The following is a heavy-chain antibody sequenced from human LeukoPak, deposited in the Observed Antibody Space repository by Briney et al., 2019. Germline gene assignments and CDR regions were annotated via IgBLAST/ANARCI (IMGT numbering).Heavy chain of an antibody. CDR3: ARHGEVYSYGYRNHWFDP. V-gene: IGHV4-38-2*01. CDR2: IYHSGST. D-gene: IGHD5-18*01. Sequence: SETLSLTCAVSGYSISSGYYWGWIRQPPGKGLEWIGSIYHSGSTYYNPSLKSRVTISVDTSKNQFSLKLSSVTAADTAVYYCARHGEVYSYGYRNHWFDPWGQGTLVTVSS. CDR1: GYSISSGYY. J-gene: IGHJ5*02.